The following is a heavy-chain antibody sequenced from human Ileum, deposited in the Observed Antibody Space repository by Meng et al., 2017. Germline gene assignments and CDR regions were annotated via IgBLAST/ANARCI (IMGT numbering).Heavy chain of an antibody. CDR3: ANHEPVTTTRRYPYEN. CDR2: ISEDGTYT. Sequence: ESLKISCAASGFTFRSYSMTWVRQAPGKGLEWVSAISEDGTYTHYADSVKGRFTISRDNSKNTLFLQMNSLRVEDTAVYYCANHEPVTTTRRYPYENWGQGTLVTVSS. J-gene: IGHJ4*02. CDR1: GFTFRSYS. D-gene: IGHD4-11*01. V-gene: IGHV3-23*01.